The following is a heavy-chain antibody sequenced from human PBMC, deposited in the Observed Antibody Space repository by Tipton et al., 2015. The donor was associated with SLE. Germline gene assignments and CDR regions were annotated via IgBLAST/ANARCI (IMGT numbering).Heavy chain of an antibody. D-gene: IGHD2-15*01. CDR1: GDSISSTSQY. CDR2: LSYSGST. J-gene: IGHJ4*02. CDR3: ARQDGGFAY. Sequence: TLSLTCTVSGDSISSTSQYWGWIRQSPGKGLEWIATLSYSGSTYYSPSFKSRVTISVDTSKNQFSLKLSSVTAADTAVYYCARQDGGFAYWGQGTLVTVSS. V-gene: IGHV4-39*01.